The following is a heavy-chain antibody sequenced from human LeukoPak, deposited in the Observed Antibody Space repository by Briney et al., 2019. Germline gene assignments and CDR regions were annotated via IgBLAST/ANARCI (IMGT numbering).Heavy chain of an antibody. CDR1: GFTFSIYG. V-gene: IGHV3-33*08. J-gene: IGHJ4*02. Sequence: GGSLRLSCAASGFTFSIYGMHWVRQAPGKGLEWVAAIWEDGTNIHYEDSVKGRFTISRDNSKNTLYLQMSSLRDEDTALYYCARVGYNSGWYEYWGQGTLVTVSS. CDR2: IWEDGTNI. CDR3: ARVGYNSGWYEY. D-gene: IGHD6-19*01.